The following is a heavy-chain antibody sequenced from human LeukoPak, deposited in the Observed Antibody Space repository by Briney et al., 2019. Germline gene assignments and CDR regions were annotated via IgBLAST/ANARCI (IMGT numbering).Heavy chain of an antibody. CDR1: GFTFSSYW. Sequence: GGSLRLSCTASGFTFSSYWMSWVRQAPGKGLEWVANIKRDGSAKYYVDSVKGRFTISRDNAKNSLYLQMNSLRAEDTAVYYCARDLLGWELHYFDYWGQGTLVTVSS. J-gene: IGHJ4*02. D-gene: IGHD1-26*01. CDR3: ARDLLGWELHYFDY. V-gene: IGHV3-7*01. CDR2: IKRDGSAK.